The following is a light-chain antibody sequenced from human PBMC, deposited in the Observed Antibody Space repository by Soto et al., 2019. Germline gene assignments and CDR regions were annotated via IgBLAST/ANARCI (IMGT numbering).Light chain of an antibody. CDR2: RNN. CDR3: AARDDSLSGHWV. Sequence: QSVLTQPTSASGTPGQRVTISCSGSSSNIGSEYVVWYQHLPGTAPKLLIYRNNQRPSGVPDRFAGSKSGTSASLAISGLRSEDEADYYCAARDDSLSGHWVFGGGTKLTVL. V-gene: IGLV1-47*01. J-gene: IGLJ3*02. CDR1: SSNIGSEY.